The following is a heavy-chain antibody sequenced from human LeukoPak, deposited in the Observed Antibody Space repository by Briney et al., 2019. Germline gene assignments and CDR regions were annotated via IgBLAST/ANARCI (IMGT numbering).Heavy chain of an antibody. D-gene: IGHD3-22*01. V-gene: IGHV3-23*01. Sequence: GGSLRLSCAASGFTFSSYGMSWVRQAPGKGLEWVSAIRGSGGSTYYADSVKGRFTISRDNSKNTLYLPMDSLRVEDTAVYYCATGSSFISGHSYNWFDPWGQGTLVTVSS. J-gene: IGHJ5*02. CDR1: GFTFSSYG. CDR3: ATGSSFISGHSYNWFDP. CDR2: IRGSGGST.